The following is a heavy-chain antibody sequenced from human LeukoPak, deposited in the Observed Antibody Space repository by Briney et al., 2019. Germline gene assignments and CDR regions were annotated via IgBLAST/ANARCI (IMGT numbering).Heavy chain of an antibody. CDR1: GFTFSSYA. J-gene: IGHJ4*02. Sequence: PGGSLRLSCAASGFTFSSYAMSWVRQAPGKGLEWVSAISGSGGSTYYADSVKGRFTISRDNSKNTLYLQMNSLRAEDTAVYYCAKIPRSGPGIAAAGPQDYWGQGTLVTVSS. CDR3: AKIPRSGPGIAAAGPQDY. V-gene: IGHV3-23*01. CDR2: ISGSGGST. D-gene: IGHD6-13*01.